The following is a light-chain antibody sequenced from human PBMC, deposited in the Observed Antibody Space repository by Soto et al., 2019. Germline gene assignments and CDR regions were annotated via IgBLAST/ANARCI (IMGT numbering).Light chain of an antibody. CDR2: GAS. CDR3: QQYDNWWT. Sequence: EIVMRQSPATLSVSPGERANLSCRASQSVNSNLAWYQQKPGQAPRLLIYGASTRATGIPARFSGSGSGTEFTLTISSLQFEDFAIYYCQQYDNWWTFGQGTKVAIK. J-gene: IGKJ1*01. CDR1: QSVNSN. V-gene: IGKV3-15*01.